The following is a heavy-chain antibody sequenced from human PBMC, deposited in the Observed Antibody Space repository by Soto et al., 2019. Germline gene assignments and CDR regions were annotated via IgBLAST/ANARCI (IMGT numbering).Heavy chain of an antibody. V-gene: IGHV2-26*01. CDR3: ARIRRYSGGWYHYYYGMDV. CDR2: IFSNDEK. Sequence: SGPTLVNPTETLTLTCTVSGFSLSNARMGASWIRQPPGKALEWLAHIFSNDEKSYSTSLKSRLTISKDTSKSQVVLTMTNMDPVDTATYYCARIRRYSGGWYHYYYGMDVWGQGTTVTVSS. CDR1: GFSLSNARMG. D-gene: IGHD6-19*01. J-gene: IGHJ6*02.